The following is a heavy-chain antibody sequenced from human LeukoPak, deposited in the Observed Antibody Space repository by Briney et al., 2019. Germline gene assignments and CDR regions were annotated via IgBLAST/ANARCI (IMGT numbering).Heavy chain of an antibody. V-gene: IGHV4-59*12. CDR1: GGSISSYY. Sequence: PSETLSLTCTVSGGSISSYYWSWIRQPPGKGLEWIGYIYYSGSTNYNPSLKSRVTISVDTSKNQFSLKLSSVTAADTAVYYCARRRGGGTMVRGVPPRYYFDYWGQGTLVTVSS. CDR3: ARRRGGGTMVRGVPPRYYFDY. J-gene: IGHJ4*02. D-gene: IGHD3-10*01. CDR2: IYYSGST.